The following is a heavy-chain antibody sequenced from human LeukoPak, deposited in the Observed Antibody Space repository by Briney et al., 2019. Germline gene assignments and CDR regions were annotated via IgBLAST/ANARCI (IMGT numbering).Heavy chain of an antibody. CDR2: IGHTGSIT. D-gene: IGHD6-19*01. J-gene: IGHJ4*02. Sequence: PGGSLRLSCAGSGFTFGSYSMNWVRHAPGKRLEWVSYIGHTGSITDYADSVKGRFTISRDNAKNSLYLQMNTLRAEDTAVYYCARDCAVAVWTFDYWGQGTLVTVSS. V-gene: IGHV3-48*04. CDR3: ARDCAVAVWTFDY. CDR1: GFTFGSYS.